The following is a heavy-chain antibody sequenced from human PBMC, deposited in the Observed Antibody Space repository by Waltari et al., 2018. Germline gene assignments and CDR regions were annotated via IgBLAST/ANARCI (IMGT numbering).Heavy chain of an antibody. V-gene: IGHV1-8*02. CDR3: ARDPTYCGGDCYAFDI. CDR1: GYTFTSYD. D-gene: IGHD2-21*02. CDR2: MNPNSGNT. J-gene: IGHJ3*02. Sequence: QVQLVQSGAEVKKPGASVKVSCKASGYTFTSYDINCVRQATGQGLEWMGWMNPNSGNTGYAQKFQGRVTMTRNTSISTAYMELSSLRSEDTAVYYCARDPTYCGGDCYAFDIWGQGTMVTVSS.